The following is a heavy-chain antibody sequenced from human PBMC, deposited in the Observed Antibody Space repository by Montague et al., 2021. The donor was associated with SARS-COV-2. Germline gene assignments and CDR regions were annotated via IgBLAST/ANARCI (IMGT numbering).Heavy chain of an antibody. D-gene: IGHD2-21*02. CDR1: GGSISGDYY. V-gene: IGHV4-39*07. Sequence: SETLSLTCTVAGGSISGDYYWAWIRQPPGKGLEWIGSKSYSGTTYHNPSLKSRAAISVSTSQNEFSLVLCSVTAADTAVYYCARVIKHCDSRNCYSFFDHWGQGTLVSVSS. J-gene: IGHJ4*02. CDR2: KSYSGTT. CDR3: ARVIKHCDSRNCYSFFDH.